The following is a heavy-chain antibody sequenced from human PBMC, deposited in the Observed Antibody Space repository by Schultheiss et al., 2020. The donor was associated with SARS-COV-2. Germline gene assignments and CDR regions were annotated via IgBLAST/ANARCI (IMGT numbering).Heavy chain of an antibody. Sequence: GGSLRLSCAASGFTFSSYAMGWVRQAPGKGLEWVSGISGGGSTTPYADSVKGRFTISRDNSKNTLYLQMTSLRAEDTAIYYCASMWRYSYTIDYWGQGTMVTVSS. J-gene: IGHJ4*02. CDR2: ISGGGSTT. D-gene: IGHD5-18*01. CDR3: ASMWRYSYTIDY. V-gene: IGHV3-23*01. CDR1: GFTFSSYA.